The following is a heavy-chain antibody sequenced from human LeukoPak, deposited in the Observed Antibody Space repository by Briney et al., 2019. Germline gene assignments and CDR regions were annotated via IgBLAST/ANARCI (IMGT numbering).Heavy chain of an antibody. Sequence: ASVKVSCKASGGTFSSYAISWVRQAPGQGLEWMGGIIPIFGTANYAQNFQGRVTITADKSTSTAYMDLSSLRSEDTAVYYCARSASVAGSVDFWGEGPLVTVSS. D-gene: IGHD6-19*01. CDR2: IIPIFGTA. CDR1: GGTFSSYA. J-gene: IGHJ4*02. V-gene: IGHV1-69*06. CDR3: ARSASVAGSVDF.